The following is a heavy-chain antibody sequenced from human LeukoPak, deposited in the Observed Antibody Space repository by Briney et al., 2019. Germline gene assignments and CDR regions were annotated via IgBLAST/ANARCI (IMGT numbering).Heavy chain of an antibody. CDR1: EVTFSSYA. J-gene: IGHJ4*02. D-gene: IGHD1-26*01. CDR2: IIPIFGTA. CDR3: ARTDSGSFTPLGY. Sequence: SVKVSCKASEVTFSSYAISWVRQAPGQGLEWMGGIIPIFGTANYAQKFQGRVTITADESTSTAYMELSSLRSEDTAVYYCARTDSGSFTPLGYWGQGTLVTVSS. V-gene: IGHV1-69*01.